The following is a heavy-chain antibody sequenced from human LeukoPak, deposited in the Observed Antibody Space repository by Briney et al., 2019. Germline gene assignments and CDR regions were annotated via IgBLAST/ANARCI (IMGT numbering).Heavy chain of an antibody. CDR1: GGSISNHY. V-gene: IGHV4-59*11. CDR2: IFYEGST. D-gene: IGHD3-9*01. CDR3: ARADRVSFDDVSTGFHREGCFFDH. J-gene: IGHJ4*02. Sequence: SGTLSLTRTVPGGSISNHYWSWIRRPPGKGLEWIGYIFYEGSTNYNPSFKSRVTISLDTPKSQFSLRLTSVTAADTAVYYCARADRVSFDDVSTGFHREGCFFDHWGRGILVSVSS.